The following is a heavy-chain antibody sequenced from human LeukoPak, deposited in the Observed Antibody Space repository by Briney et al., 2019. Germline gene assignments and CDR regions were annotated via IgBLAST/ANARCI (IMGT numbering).Heavy chain of an antibody. Sequence: GESLKISCKGSGYSFTSYWIGWVRQMPGKGLEWMGIIYPGDSDTRYSPSFQGQVTISADKPISTAYLQWSSLKASDTAMYYCARADYYDSSGSYYGMDVWGQGTTVTVSS. J-gene: IGHJ6*02. CDR1: GYSFTSYW. V-gene: IGHV5-51*04. D-gene: IGHD3-22*01. CDR2: IYPGDSDT. CDR3: ARADYYDSSGSYYGMDV.